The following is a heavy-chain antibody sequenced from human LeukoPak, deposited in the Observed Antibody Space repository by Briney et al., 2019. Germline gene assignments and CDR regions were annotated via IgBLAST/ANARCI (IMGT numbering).Heavy chain of an antibody. CDR3: ASWGMAAAENLNYYYYYMDV. Sequence: WASVKVSCKASGYTFTSYDINWVRQATGQGLEWMGWMNPNSGNTGYAQKFQGRVTMTRNTSISTAYMELSSLRSEDTAVYYCASWGMAAAENLNYYYYYMDVWGKGTTVTVSS. CDR2: MNPNSGNT. D-gene: IGHD3-16*01. V-gene: IGHV1-8*01. CDR1: GYTFTSYD. J-gene: IGHJ6*03.